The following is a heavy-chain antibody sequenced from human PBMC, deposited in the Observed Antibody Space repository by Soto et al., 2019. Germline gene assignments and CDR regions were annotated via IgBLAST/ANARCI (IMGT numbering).Heavy chain of an antibody. V-gene: IGHV1-8*01. CDR1: GYTFTSYD. CDR3: ARGSHYDFWSGYSAFDI. D-gene: IGHD3-3*01. Sequence: ASVKVSCKASGYTFTSYDINWVRQATGQGLEWMGWMNPNSGNTGYAQKFQGRVTMTRNTSISTAYMELSSLRSEDTAVYYCARGSHYDFWSGYSAFDIWGQGTMVTVSS. J-gene: IGHJ3*02. CDR2: MNPNSGNT.